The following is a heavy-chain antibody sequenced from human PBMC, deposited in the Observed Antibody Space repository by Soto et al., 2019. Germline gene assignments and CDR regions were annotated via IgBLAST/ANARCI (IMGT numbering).Heavy chain of an antibody. Sequence: QVQLQESGPRLVKPSETLSLTCTVSGGSISSYYWTWIRQPPGKGLEWIGFMYNSGSTHYNPSLKSRVTISLDTSKNQFSLNLRSVTAADTAVYYCASMGYHYGSGSYPLDYWGQGTLVTVSS. CDR3: ASMGYHYGSGSYPLDY. CDR1: GGSISSYY. V-gene: IGHV4-59*08. D-gene: IGHD3-10*01. CDR2: MYNSGST. J-gene: IGHJ4*02.